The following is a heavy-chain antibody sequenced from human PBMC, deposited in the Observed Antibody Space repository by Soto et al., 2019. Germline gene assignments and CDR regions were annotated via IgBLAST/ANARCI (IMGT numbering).Heavy chain of an antibody. CDR3: ARVSGWYVKWFDP. J-gene: IGHJ5*02. CDR1: GGSFSGYY. Sequence: PSETLSLTCAVSGGSFSGYYWTWIRQTPGKGLEWIGEINQSGSTDYNPSLKSRVTISVDTSKNQFSLKPNSVTAADTAIYYCARVSGWYVKWFDPWGQGALVTVSS. V-gene: IGHV4-34*01. CDR2: INQSGST. D-gene: IGHD6-19*01.